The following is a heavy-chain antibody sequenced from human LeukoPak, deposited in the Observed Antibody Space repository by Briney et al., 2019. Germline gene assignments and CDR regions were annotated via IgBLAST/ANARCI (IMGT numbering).Heavy chain of an antibody. Sequence: SETLSLTCTVSGGSITSDIFYWNWIRQHPGKGLEWIGSIHNSRGTSYNPSLESRLTISVDTSENQFFLKMSYVTAADTALYYCARGPVRLARPYDFWGQGTLVTVSS. D-gene: IGHD3-9*01. V-gene: IGHV4-31*03. CDR3: ARGPVRLARPYDF. CDR1: GGSITSDIFY. J-gene: IGHJ4*02. CDR2: IHNSRGT.